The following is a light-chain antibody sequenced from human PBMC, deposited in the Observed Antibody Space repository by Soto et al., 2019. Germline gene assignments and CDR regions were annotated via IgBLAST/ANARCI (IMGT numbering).Light chain of an antibody. CDR2: GAS. CDR1: QXVTSN. CDR3: QQYNNWPPIT. Sequence: EIVLTQSPGTLSLSPGERATLSCXVSQXVTSNYIAWYQQKPGQAPRLLIYGASSRATGIPDRFSGSGSGTEFTLTISSLQSEDFAVYYCQQYNNWPPITFGQGTRLEIK. V-gene: IGKV3D-15*01. J-gene: IGKJ5*01.